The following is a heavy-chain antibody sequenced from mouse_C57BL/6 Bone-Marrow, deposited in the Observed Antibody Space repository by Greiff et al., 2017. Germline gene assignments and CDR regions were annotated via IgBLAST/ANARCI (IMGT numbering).Heavy chain of an antibody. D-gene: IGHD1-1*01. CDR3: ARKDTTVVSNFDV. Sequence: QVQLQQPGAELVRPGTSVKLSCKASGYTFTSYWMHWVKQRPGQGLEWIGVIDPSDSYTNYNQKFKGKATLTVDTSSSTAYMQLSSLTSEDSAVYYGARKDTTVVSNFDVWGTGTTVTVSS. V-gene: IGHV1-59*01. CDR2: IDPSDSYT. J-gene: IGHJ1*03. CDR1: GYTFTSYW.